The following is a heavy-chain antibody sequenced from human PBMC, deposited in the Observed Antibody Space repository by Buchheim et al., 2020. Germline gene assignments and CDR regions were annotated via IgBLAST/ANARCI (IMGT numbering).Heavy chain of an antibody. Sequence: QVQLVQSGAEVKKPGASVKVSCKASGYTFTGYYMHWVRQAPGQGLEWMGWINPNSGGTNYAQKFQGRVTMTRDTSISTAYMELSRLRSDDTAVYYCARGKKDCSSTSCYAFILDPPYGMDVWGQGTT. J-gene: IGHJ6*02. V-gene: IGHV1-2*02. D-gene: IGHD2-2*01. CDR2: INPNSGGT. CDR1: GYTFTGYY. CDR3: ARGKKDCSSTSCYAFILDPPYGMDV.